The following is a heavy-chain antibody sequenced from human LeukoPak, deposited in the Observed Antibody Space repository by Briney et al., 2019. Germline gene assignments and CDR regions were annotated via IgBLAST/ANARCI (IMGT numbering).Heavy chain of an antibody. CDR2: ITGSGSHT. D-gene: IGHD3-16*01. Sequence: QPGGSLRLSCEASGFTFQSFDMTWIRQAPGKGLEWVSLITGSGSHTFYAASVRGRFTVSRDNSKNTMFLQMNALRDEDTATYYCARRKFFRMGKKKDPNWFDSWGQGTLVTVSS. CDR1: GFTFQSFD. J-gene: IGHJ5*01. V-gene: IGHV3-23*01. CDR3: ARRKFFRMGKKKDPNWFDS.